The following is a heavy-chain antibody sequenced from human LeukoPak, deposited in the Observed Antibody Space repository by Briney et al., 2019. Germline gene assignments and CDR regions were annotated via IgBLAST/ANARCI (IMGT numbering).Heavy chain of an antibody. J-gene: IGHJ6*02. CDR1: GYTFTGYY. V-gene: IGHV1-2*02. CDR3: ARDWVTIFGVVFYGMDV. CDR2: INPNSGGT. Sequence: ASVKVSCKASGYTFTGYYMHWVRQAPGQGLEWMGWINPNSGGTNYAQKFQGRVTMTRDTSISTAYMELSRLRSDDTAVYYCARDWVTIFGVVFYGMDVWGQGTTVTVSS. D-gene: IGHD3-3*01.